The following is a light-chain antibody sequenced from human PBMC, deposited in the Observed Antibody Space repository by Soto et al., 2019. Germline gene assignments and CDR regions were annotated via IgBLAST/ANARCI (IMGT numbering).Light chain of an antibody. Sequence: EMVLTQSPGTLSLSPGERATLSSRASQSVSSSFLAWYQQKPGQAPRLLIYGASSRATGIPDRFSGSGSGTDFTLTISRLQTEDFAVYYCQQYDISPITFGQGTRLGIK. V-gene: IGKV3-20*01. CDR3: QQYDISPIT. CDR2: GAS. J-gene: IGKJ5*01. CDR1: QSVSSSF.